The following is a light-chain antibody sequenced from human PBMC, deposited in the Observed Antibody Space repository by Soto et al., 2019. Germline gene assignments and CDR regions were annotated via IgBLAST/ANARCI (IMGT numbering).Light chain of an antibody. CDR2: DVT. V-gene: IGLV2-14*01. CDR1: SDDVGDYNY. Sequence: QSALTQPASVSGSPGQSITISCTGTSDDVGDYNYVSWYQLHPGKAPKLMIYDVTNRPSGVSYRFSGSKSGNAASLTISGLQAEDEADYYCSSYTGSNTVIFGGGTQLTVL. CDR3: SSYTGSNTVI. J-gene: IGLJ7*01.